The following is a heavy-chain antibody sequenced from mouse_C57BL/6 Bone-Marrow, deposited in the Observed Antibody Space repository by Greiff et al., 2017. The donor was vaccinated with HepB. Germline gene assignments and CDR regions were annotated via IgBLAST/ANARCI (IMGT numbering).Heavy chain of an antibody. Sequence: EVKVVESGGGLVQPGESLKLSCESNEYAFPSHDMSWVRKTPEKRLELVAAINSDGGSTYYPDTMERRFIISRDNTKKTLYLQMSSLRSEDTALYYCARDGMITPYWYFDVWGTGTTVTVSS. J-gene: IGHJ1*03. V-gene: IGHV5-2*01. CDR2: INSDGGST. CDR1: EYAFPSHD. D-gene: IGHD2-4*01. CDR3: ARDGMITPYWYFDV.